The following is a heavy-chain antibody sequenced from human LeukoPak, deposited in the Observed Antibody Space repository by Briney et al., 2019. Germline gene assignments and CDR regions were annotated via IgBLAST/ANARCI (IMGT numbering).Heavy chain of an antibody. J-gene: IGHJ5*02. Sequence: GGSLRLSCAASGFTFSSYGMHWVRQAPGKGLEWVAVIWYDGSNKYYADSVKGRFTISRDNSKNTLYLQTNRLRAEDTAVYYCARDNSLEDYTDAVGWFDPWGQGTLVTVSS. CDR3: ARDNSLEDYTDAVGWFDP. CDR2: IWYDGSNK. CDR1: GFTFSSYG. D-gene: IGHD2-2*02. V-gene: IGHV3-33*01.